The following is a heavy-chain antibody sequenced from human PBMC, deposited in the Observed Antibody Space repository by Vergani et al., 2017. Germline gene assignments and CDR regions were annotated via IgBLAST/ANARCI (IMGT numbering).Heavy chain of an antibody. CDR3: ARQTLITIFGVVHFDY. CDR1: GGSFSGYY. J-gene: IGHJ4*02. CDR2: INHSGST. V-gene: IGHV4-34*01. Sequence: QVQLQQWGAGLLKPSETLSLTCAVYGGSFSGYYWSWIRQPPGKGLEWIGEINHSGSTNYNPSLKSRVTISVDTSKNQFSLKLSSVTAADTAVYYCARQTLITIFGVVHFDYWGQGTLVTVSS. D-gene: IGHD3-3*01.